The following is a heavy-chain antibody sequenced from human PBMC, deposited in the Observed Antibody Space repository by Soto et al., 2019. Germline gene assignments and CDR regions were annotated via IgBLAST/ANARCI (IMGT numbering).Heavy chain of an antibody. V-gene: IGHV4-59*01. CDR3: ARDWVYCSGGSCYPRGWFDP. CDR2: IYYSGST. D-gene: IGHD2-15*01. J-gene: IGHJ5*02. Sequence: SETLSLTCTVSGGSISSYYWSWIRQPPGKGLEWIGYIYYSGSTNYNPSLKSRVTISVDTSKNQFSLKLSSVTAADTAVYYCARDWVYCSGGSCYPRGWFDPWGQGTLVTVSS. CDR1: GGSISSYY.